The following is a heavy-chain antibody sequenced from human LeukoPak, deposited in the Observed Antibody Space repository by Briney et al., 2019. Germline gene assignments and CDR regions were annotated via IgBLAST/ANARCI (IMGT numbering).Heavy chain of an antibody. CDR3: ARVPYYDILTGYYREAGYYFDY. V-gene: IGHV3-7*01. D-gene: IGHD3-9*01. CDR1: GFTFSNYE. J-gene: IGHJ4*02. Sequence: GGSLRLSCAASGFTFSNYEMNWVRQAPGKGLEWVANIKQDGSEKYYVDSVKGRFTISRDNAKNSLYLQMNSLRAEDTAVYYCARVPYYDILTGYYREAGYYFDYWGQGTLVTVSS. CDR2: IKQDGSEK.